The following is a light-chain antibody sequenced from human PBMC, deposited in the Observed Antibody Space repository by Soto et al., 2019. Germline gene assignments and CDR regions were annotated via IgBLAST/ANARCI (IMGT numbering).Light chain of an antibody. CDR2: KVS. V-gene: IGKV2-30*02. CDR3: TQGTHWPIT. Sequence: DVVMTQSPLSLPVTLAQPASISCRSNQSLVHSDGIAYFSWFQQRPGRSPRRLIYKVSNRDSGVPARFSGSGSGTDFALKISRVEAEDVGVYYCTQGTHWPITFGQGTRLAIK. J-gene: IGKJ5*01. CDR1: QSLVHSDGIAY.